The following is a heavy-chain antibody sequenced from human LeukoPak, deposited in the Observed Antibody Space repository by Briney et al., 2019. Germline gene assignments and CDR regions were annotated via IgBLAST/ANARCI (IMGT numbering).Heavy chain of an antibody. CDR1: GVSISSSSYS. Sequence: SETLSLTCTVSGVSISSSSYSWGWIRQPPGKGLEWIWSIYYSGITYYNPSLKSQVTISVDTSKTQFSLKLSSVTAADTAVYYCARHEYSSGWYFFDYWGQGTLVTVSS. V-gene: IGHV4-39*01. CDR3: ARHEYSSGWYFFDY. D-gene: IGHD6-19*01. J-gene: IGHJ4*02. CDR2: IYYSGIT.